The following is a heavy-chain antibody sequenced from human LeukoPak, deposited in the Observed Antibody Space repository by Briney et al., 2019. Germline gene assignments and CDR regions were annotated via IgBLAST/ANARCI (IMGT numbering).Heavy chain of an antibody. Sequence: GGSLRLSCAASGFTFSSYAMHWVRRAPGKGLEWVAVISYDGSNKYYADSVKGRFTISRDNSKNTLYLQMNTLRAEDTAVYYCARTRYSYGVIDYWGQGTLVTVPS. D-gene: IGHD5-18*01. V-gene: IGHV3-30-3*01. CDR3: ARTRYSYGVIDY. CDR1: GFTFSSYA. CDR2: ISYDGSNK. J-gene: IGHJ4*02.